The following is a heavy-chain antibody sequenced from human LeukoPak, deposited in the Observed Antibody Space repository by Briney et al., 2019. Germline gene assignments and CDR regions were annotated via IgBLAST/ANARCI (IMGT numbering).Heavy chain of an antibody. V-gene: IGHV6-1*01. Sequence: SQTLSLTCAISGDSVSSNSATWNWIRQSPSRGLEWLGRTYYRSKWYNDYAVSMKSRITINPDTSKNQFSLQLNSLIREDTAVYYCAREVARRIDYWGQGTLVTVSS. CDR3: AREVARRIDY. CDR1: GDSVSSNSAT. CDR2: TYYRSKWYN. J-gene: IGHJ4*02. D-gene: IGHD2-15*01.